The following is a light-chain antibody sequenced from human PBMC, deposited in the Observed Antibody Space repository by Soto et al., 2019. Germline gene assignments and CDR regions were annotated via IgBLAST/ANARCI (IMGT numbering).Light chain of an antibody. CDR1: SGHSSYI. CDR3: ETCDSNTRV. J-gene: IGLJ3*02. CDR2: LEGSGSY. V-gene: IGLV4-60*02. Sequence: QLVLTQSSSASASLGSSVKLTCTLSSGHSSYIIAWHQQQPGKAPRYLMKLEGSGSYNKGSGVPDRFSGSSSGADRYLTISNLQFEDEADYYCETCDSNTRVFGGGTKVTVL.